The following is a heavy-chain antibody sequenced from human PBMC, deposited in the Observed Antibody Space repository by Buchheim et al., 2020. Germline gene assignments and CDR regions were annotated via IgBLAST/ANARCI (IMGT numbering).Heavy chain of an antibody. D-gene: IGHD6-13*01. CDR1: GFTFNNYA. J-gene: IGHJ4*02. V-gene: IGHV3-23*01. Sequence: EVQLLESGGGFVQPGGSLRLSCAASGFTFNNYAMSWVRQPPGKGLEWVSGISGRGSSADYADSVKGRFTISRDKSKNTVYLLMNSLRVEDTAIYYCANALGSLPLDFYYWGQGTL. CDR3: ANALGSLPLDFYY. CDR2: ISGRGSSA.